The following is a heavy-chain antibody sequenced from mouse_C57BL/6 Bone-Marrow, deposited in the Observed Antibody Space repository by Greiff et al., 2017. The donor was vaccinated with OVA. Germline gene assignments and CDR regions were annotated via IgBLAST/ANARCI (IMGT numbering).Heavy chain of an antibody. CDR2: LNPYNGGT. Sequence: VQLQQSGPVLVKPGASVKMSCKASGYTFTDYYMNWVKQSHGKSLEWIGVLNPYNGGTSYNQKFKGKATLTVDKSSSTAYMELNSLTSEDSAVYYCARWGRGFADWGQGTLVTVSA. V-gene: IGHV1-19*01. D-gene: IGHD3-3*01. CDR3: ARWGRGFAD. CDR1: GYTFTDYY. J-gene: IGHJ3*01.